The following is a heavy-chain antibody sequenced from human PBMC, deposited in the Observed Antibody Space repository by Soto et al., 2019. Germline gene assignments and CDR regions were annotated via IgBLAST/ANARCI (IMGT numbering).Heavy chain of an antibody. D-gene: IGHD5-18*01. CDR1: GYSFTSYW. CDR2: SYPGDSDT. Sequence: GESLKISCKGSGYSFTSYWIGWVRQMPGKGLEWMGISYPGDSDTRYSPSFQGQVTISAGKSISTAYLQWSSLKASDTAMYYCARHAVQLWLRNYYYYGMDVWGQGTTVTVSS. V-gene: IGHV5-51*01. CDR3: ARHAVQLWLRNYYYYGMDV. J-gene: IGHJ6*02.